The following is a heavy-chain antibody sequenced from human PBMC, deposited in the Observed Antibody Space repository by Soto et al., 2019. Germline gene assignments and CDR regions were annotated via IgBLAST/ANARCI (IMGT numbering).Heavy chain of an antibody. CDR3: ARDPPISGSLRGTPLMDA. V-gene: IGHV1-18*01. J-gene: IGHJ6*02. CDR2: ISAINGEI. CDR1: GYSFTVQV. D-gene: IGHD1-20*01. Sequence: ELVQSGAEVKKPGASVRVSCKASGYSFTVQVIVWGRRAPGKGLEWMGGISAINGEITNAQRFQGRVTMTTDASTSTAYMELRSLRSDDTATYYCARDPPISGSLRGTPLMDAWGQGTTVTVSS.